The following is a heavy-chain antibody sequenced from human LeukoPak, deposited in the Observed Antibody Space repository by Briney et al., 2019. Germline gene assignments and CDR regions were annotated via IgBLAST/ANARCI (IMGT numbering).Heavy chain of an antibody. CDR1: GFTFSSYS. J-gene: IGHJ6*03. D-gene: IGHD3-3*01. CDR3: ARDTPLVFGVPTPYYYYMDV. CDR2: ISSSSSYI. Sequence: AGGSLRLSCAASGFTFSSYSMNWVRQAPGKGLEWVSSISSSSSYIYYADSVKGRFTISRDNAKNSLYLQMNSLRAEDTAVYYCARDTPLVFGVPTPYYYYMDVWGKGTTVTVSS. V-gene: IGHV3-21*01.